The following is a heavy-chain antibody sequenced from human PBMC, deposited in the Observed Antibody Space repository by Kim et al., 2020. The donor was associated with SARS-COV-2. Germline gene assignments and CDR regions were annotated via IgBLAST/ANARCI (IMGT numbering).Heavy chain of an antibody. CDR3: AKDVSKGYSYGWNYYYYGMDV. Sequence: GGSLRLSCAASGFTFSGYGMHWVRQAPGKGPEWVAVISYDGSNKNYADSVKGRFTISRDNSKNTLYLQMNSLRAEDTAVYYCAKDVSKGYSYGWNYYYYGMDVWGQGTTVTVSS. CDR1: GFTFSGYG. V-gene: IGHV3-30*18. CDR2: ISYDGSNK. J-gene: IGHJ6*02. D-gene: IGHD5-18*01.